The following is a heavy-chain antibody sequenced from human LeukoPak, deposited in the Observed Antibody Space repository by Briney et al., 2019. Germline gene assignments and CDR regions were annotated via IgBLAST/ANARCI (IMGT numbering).Heavy chain of an antibody. D-gene: IGHD3-22*01. CDR3: AKDRYYYDSSGYYDY. V-gene: IGHV3-23*01. CDR1: GFTFSSYA. Sequence: PGGSLRLSCAASGFTFSSYAMSWVRQAPGKGLEWVSAISGSGGSTYYADSVKGRFTISRDNSKNTLYLQMNSLRAEDTAVCYCAKDRYYYDSSGYYDYWGQGTLVTVSS. CDR2: ISGSGGST. J-gene: IGHJ4*02.